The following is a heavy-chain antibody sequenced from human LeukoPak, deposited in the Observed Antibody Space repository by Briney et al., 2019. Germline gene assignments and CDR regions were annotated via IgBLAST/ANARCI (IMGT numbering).Heavy chain of an antibody. CDR1: GFTLSNYW. V-gene: IGHV3-7*01. CDR2: IGQDGRGK. CDR3: ARDVHGTLDY. D-gene: IGHD1-26*01. J-gene: IGHJ4*02. Sequence: PGGSLRLSCEASGFTLSNYWMAWVRQAPGKGLEWVANIGQDGRGKGCADSVKGRFTISRDNAKNSLYLQMNSLGAEDSGIYYCARDVHGTLDYWGQGTLVTVSS.